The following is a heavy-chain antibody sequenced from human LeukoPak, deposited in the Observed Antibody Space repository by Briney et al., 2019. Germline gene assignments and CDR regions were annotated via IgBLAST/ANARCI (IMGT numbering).Heavy chain of an antibody. Sequence: ASVKVSCKASGYTFTSYDINWVRQATGQGLEWMGWMNPNSGNTGYAQKFQGRVTITRNTSISTAYMELSSLRSEDTAVYYCASSLNYDILTGYSAFDIWGQGTTVTVSS. CDR2: MNPNSGNT. J-gene: IGHJ3*02. CDR1: GYTFTSYD. V-gene: IGHV1-8*03. D-gene: IGHD3-9*01. CDR3: ASSLNYDILTGYSAFDI.